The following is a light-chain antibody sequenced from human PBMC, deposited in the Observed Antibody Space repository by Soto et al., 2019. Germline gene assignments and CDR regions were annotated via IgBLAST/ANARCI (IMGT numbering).Light chain of an antibody. J-gene: IGKJ1*01. V-gene: IGKV3-20*01. Sequence: EIVLTQSPGTLSLSPGERATLSCRASQSVSSSYLAWYQHKPGQAPRLLIYGASIRATGIPDRFSGSGSGTDFTLTIGRLEPEDFAVYYCQQYGISPWTFGQGTKVEIK. CDR2: GAS. CDR3: QQYGISPWT. CDR1: QSVSSSY.